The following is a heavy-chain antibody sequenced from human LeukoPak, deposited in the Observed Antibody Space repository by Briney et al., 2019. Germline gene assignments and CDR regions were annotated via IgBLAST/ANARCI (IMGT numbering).Heavy chain of an antibody. Sequence: PSETLSLTCTVSGGSISSYYWSWIRQPPGKGLEWIGYIYYSGSTNYNPSLKSRVTISVDTSKNQFSLKLSSVTAADTAVYYCARILTYYDYVWGSYRWGRPYYFDYWGQGTLVTVSS. D-gene: IGHD3-16*02. V-gene: IGHV4-59*12. J-gene: IGHJ4*02. CDR1: GGSISSYY. CDR2: IYYSGST. CDR3: ARILTYYDYVWGSYRWGRPYYFDY.